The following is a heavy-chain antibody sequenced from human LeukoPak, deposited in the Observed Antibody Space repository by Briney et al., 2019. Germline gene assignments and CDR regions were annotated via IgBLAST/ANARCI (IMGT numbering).Heavy chain of an antibody. Sequence: SETLSLTCIVSGGSISSSTYYWGWIRQSPGKGLEWLASIYYDGNTYYNPSLESRVTIFADTSKNQFSVNLRSVTAADTAVYYCARDGFPAAIDAFDIWGQGTMVTVSS. CDR1: GGSISSSTYY. J-gene: IGHJ3*02. CDR2: IYYDGNT. CDR3: ARDGFPAAIDAFDI. V-gene: IGHV4-39*07. D-gene: IGHD2-2*01.